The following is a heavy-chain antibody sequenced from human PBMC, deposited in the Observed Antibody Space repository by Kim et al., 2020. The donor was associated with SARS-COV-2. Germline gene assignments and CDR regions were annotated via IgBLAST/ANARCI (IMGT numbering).Heavy chain of an antibody. Sequence: SETLSLTCAVYGGSFSGYYWSWIRQPPGKGLEWIGEINHSGSTNYNPSLKSRVTISVDTSKNQFSLKLSSVTAADTAVYYCARGLKYYDFWSGHMDVWGQGTTVTVSS. CDR1: GGSFSGYY. CDR3: ARGLKYYDFWSGHMDV. CDR2: INHSGST. V-gene: IGHV4-34*01. J-gene: IGHJ6*02. D-gene: IGHD3-3*01.